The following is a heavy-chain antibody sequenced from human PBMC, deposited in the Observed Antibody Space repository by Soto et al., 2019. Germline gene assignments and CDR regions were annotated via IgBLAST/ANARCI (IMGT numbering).Heavy chain of an antibody. Sequence: GGSLRLSCAASGFTFSSYEMNWVRQAPGKGLEWVGFISSKAYGGTTDYAASVKARFTISRDDSKSIAYLQMNSLKTEDTAVYYCIRGATHYYYYGMDVWGQGTTVTVSS. V-gene: IGHV3-49*04. CDR3: IRGATHYYYYGMDV. CDR2: ISSKAYGGTT. CDR1: GFTFSSYE. J-gene: IGHJ6*02. D-gene: IGHD5-12*01.